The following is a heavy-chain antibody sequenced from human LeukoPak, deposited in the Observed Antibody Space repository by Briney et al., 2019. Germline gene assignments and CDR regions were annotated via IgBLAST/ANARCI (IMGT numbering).Heavy chain of an antibody. D-gene: IGHD6-19*01. CDR1: GFTFSSYG. V-gene: IGHV3-30*02. J-gene: IGHJ4*02. CDR3: ASSNGWYLDY. Sequence: PGGSLRLSCAASGFTFSSYGMHWVRQAPGKGLEWVAFIRYDGSNKYHADSVRGRFTISRDNSKNTLYLQMNSLRAEDTAVYYCASSNGWYLDYWGQGTLVTVSS. CDR2: IRYDGSNK.